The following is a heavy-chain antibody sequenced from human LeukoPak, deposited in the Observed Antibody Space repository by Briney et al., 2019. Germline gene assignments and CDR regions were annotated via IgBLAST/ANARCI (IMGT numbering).Heavy chain of an antibody. Sequence: GASVKVSCKVSGYTLTELSMHWVRQAPGKGLEWMGGFDPEDGETIYAQKFQGRVTMTEDTSTNTAYMELSSLRSEDTAVYYCAYLQRDIVATHFDYWGQGTLVTVSS. CDR2: FDPEDGET. J-gene: IGHJ4*02. CDR3: AYLQRDIVATHFDY. V-gene: IGHV1-24*01. D-gene: IGHD5-12*01. CDR1: GYTLTELS.